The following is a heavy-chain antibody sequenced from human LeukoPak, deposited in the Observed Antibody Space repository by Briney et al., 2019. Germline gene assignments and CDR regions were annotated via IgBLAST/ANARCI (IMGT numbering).Heavy chain of an antibody. CDR2: IWYDGSNK. D-gene: IGHD3-10*01. J-gene: IGHJ3*02. Sequence: PGGSLRLSCAASGFTFSIYAMHWVRQAPGNGLEWVAVIWYDGSNKYYADSVKGRFTISRDNSKNTLYLQMNSLRAEDTAVYYCARDRIPRITISHAFDIWGQGTMVTVSS. V-gene: IGHV3-33*08. CDR3: ARDRIPRITISHAFDI. CDR1: GFTFSIYA.